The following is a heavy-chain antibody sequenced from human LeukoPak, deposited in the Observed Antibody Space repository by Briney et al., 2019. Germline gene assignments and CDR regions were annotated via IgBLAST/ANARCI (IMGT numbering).Heavy chain of an antibody. CDR1: GFTFSSYW. CDR3: ARDPAYYYDSSTPPPGDY. Sequence: PGGSLRLSCAASGFTFSSYWMHWVRQAPGKGLVWVSRINSDGSSTSYADSVKGRFTISRDNAKNTLYLQMSSLRAEDTAVYYCARDPAYYYDSSTPPPGDYWGQGTLVTVSS. D-gene: IGHD3-22*01. CDR2: INSDGSST. V-gene: IGHV3-74*01. J-gene: IGHJ4*02.